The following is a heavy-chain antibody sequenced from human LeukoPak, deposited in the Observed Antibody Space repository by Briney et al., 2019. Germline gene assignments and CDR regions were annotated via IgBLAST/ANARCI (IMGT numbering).Heavy chain of an antibody. D-gene: IGHD4-17*01. CDR3: AKEWGVDYGLRY. CDR1: RFTFDDYA. V-gene: IGHV3-9*01. J-gene: IGHJ4*02. CDR2: ISWNSGSI. Sequence: GGSLRLSCAASRFTFDDYAMHWVRQAPGKGLEWVSGISWNSGSIGYADSVKGRFTISRDNSKNTLYLQMNSLRADDTAVYYCAKEWGVDYGLRYWGQGTLVTVSS.